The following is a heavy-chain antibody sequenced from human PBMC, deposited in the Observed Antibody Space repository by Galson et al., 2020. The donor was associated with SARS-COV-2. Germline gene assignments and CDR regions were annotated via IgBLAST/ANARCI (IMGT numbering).Heavy chain of an antibody. CDR1: GGSFSDYS. J-gene: IGHJ6*03. CDR3: ARGAEERRIIVVVPYYYSYMDV. V-gene: IGHV4-34*01. CDR2: ISHSGST. D-gene: IGHD2-15*01. Sequence: SETLSLTCAVDGGSFSDYSWSWVRQPPGTGLEWIGEISHSGSTNYSPSLKSRVFMSVNTSKNQFSLSLSSVTAADTAVYYCARGAEERRIIVVVPYYYSYMDVWGSGTTVTVSS.